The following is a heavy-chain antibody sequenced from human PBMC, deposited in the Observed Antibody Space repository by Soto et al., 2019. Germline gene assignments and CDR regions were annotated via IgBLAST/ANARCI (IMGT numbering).Heavy chain of an antibody. J-gene: IGHJ4*02. Sequence: ASVKVSCKASGYTFTNYYIHWVRQAPGQGLEWMGIINPSGGSTSYAQRFRGRVTMTRDTSTSTVYMDLSGLRSEDTAVYYCAREDLISMRDYYFTYWGQGSMVTVSS. D-gene: IGHD3-22*01. V-gene: IGHV1-46*01. CDR1: GYTFTNYY. CDR2: INPSGGST. CDR3: AREDLISMRDYYFTY.